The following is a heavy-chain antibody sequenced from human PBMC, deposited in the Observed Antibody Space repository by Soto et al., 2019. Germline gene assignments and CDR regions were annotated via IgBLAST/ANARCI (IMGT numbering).Heavy chain of an antibody. CDR1: GFTFSSYS. J-gene: IGHJ4*02. V-gene: IGHV3-48*01. CDR3: ARDPLSNSGWLEGDY. D-gene: IGHD6-19*01. Sequence: GGSLRLSCAASGFTFSSYSMNWVRQAPGKGLEWVSYISSSSSSIYYADSVKGRFTISRDNAKNSLYLQMNSLRAEDTAVYYCARDPLSNSGWLEGDYWGQGTLVTVSS. CDR2: ISSSSSSI.